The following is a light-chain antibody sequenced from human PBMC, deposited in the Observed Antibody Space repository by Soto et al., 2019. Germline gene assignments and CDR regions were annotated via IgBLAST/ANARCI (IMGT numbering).Light chain of an antibody. CDR1: QSVSSY. J-gene: IGKJ4*01. V-gene: IGKV3-11*01. Sequence: EIVLTQSPATLSLSPGERATLSCRASQSVSSYLAWYQQKPGQAPRLLIYDASNSATGIPARFSGSGSGTDFALTISSLEPEDFAVYCCQQRSNWPPKLTFGGGTKVEIK. CDR3: QQRSNWPPKLT. CDR2: DAS.